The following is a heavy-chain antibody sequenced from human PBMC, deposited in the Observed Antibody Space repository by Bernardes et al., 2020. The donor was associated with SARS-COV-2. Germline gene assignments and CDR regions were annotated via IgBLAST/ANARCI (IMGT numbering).Heavy chain of an antibody. CDR2: ISYDGRNQ. CDR1: GFTFSSYA. D-gene: IGHD6-19*01. CDR3: AREGESGFAEQWLPRGNEYFQH. Sequence: GGSLRLSCAASGFTFSSYAMHWVRQAPGKGLEWVAVISYDGRNQYYADSVKGRFTISRDNSKNTLYLQMNSLRAEDTAVYYCAREGESGFAEQWLPRGNEYFQHWGQGTLVTVSS. V-gene: IGHV3-30*01. J-gene: IGHJ1*01.